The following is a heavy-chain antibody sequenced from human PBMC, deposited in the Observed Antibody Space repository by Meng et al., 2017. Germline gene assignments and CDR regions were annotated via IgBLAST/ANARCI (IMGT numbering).Heavy chain of an antibody. D-gene: IGHD3-10*01. Sequence: SCTVSGGSISSGGYYWSWIRQHPGKGLEWIGYIYYSGSTYYNPSLKSRVTISVDTSKNQFSLKLSSVTAADTAVYYCARVITMVRGLFLNAFDIWGQGTMVTVSS. CDR1: GGSISSGGYY. CDR2: IYYSGST. J-gene: IGHJ3*02. CDR3: ARVITMVRGLFLNAFDI. V-gene: IGHV4-31*02.